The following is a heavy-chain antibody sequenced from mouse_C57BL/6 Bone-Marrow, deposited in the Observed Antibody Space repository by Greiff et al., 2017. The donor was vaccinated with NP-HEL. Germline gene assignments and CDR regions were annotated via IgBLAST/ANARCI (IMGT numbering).Heavy chain of an antibody. CDR3: ARGRNYSPLFDY. Sequence: QVQLQQSGAELARPGASVKLSCKASGYTFTSYGISWVKQRTGQGLEWIGEIYPRSGNTYYNEKFKGKATLTADKSSSTAYMELRSLTSEDSAVYFCARGRNYSPLFDYWGQGTTLTVSS. D-gene: IGHD2-5*01. CDR2: IYPRSGNT. V-gene: IGHV1-81*01. J-gene: IGHJ2*01. CDR1: GYTFTSYG.